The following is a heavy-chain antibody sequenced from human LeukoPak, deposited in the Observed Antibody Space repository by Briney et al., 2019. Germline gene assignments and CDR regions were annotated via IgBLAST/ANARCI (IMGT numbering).Heavy chain of an antibody. CDR2: MSPNNGNT. V-gene: IGHV1-8*01. CDR3: ASTYSSGWYRETRKYYFDY. J-gene: IGHJ4*02. D-gene: IGHD6-19*01. Sequence: VASVKVSCKTSGYTFTNYDINWVRQATGQGLEWLGWMSPNNGNTGYAQKFQGRVTMTRDTSINTAYMELSSLRSEDTAVYYCASTYSSGWYRETRKYYFDYWGQGTLVTVSS. CDR1: GYTFTNYD.